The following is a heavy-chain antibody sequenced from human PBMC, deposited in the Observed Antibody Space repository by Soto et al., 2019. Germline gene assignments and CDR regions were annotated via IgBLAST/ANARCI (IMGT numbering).Heavy chain of an antibody. Sequence: SQTLSLTCAISGDSVSSNSAAWNWIRQSPSRGLEWLGRTYYRSKWYNDYAVSVKSRITINPDTSKNQFSLQLNSVTPEDTAVYYCARDLDYGSGSYRNCYGMDVWGQGTTVTVSS. V-gene: IGHV6-1*01. D-gene: IGHD3-10*01. CDR1: GDSVSSNSAA. CDR2: TYYRSKWYN. J-gene: IGHJ6*02. CDR3: ARDLDYGSGSYRNCYGMDV.